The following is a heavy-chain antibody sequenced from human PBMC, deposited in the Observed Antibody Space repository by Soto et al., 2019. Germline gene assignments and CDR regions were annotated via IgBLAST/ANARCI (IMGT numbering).Heavy chain of an antibody. D-gene: IGHD1-26*01. J-gene: IGHJ4*02. Sequence: QLVQSGPEVKKPGTSLKVSCKASGFTFADSAVQWVRQARGQSLEWMGRILVVSHNTKSAQKFTERVTISWDVSTSTAFMELRSLRSEDTAVYYCATANNTSPFDYWGQGTLVTVSS. CDR3: ATANNTSPFDY. CDR1: GFTFADSA. V-gene: IGHV1-58*01. CDR2: ILVVSHNT.